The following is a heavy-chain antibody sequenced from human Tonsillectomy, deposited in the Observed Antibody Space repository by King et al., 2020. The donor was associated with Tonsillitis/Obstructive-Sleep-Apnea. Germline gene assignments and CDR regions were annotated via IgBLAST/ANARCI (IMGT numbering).Heavy chain of an antibody. CDR3: ARLYSSSLYYYYYMDV. CDR2: ISSSSSYI. Sequence: QLVQSGGGLVKPGGSLRLSCAASGFTFSSYSMNWVRQAPGKGLEWVSSISSSSSYIYYADSVKGRFTISRDNAKNSLYLQMNSLRAEDTAVYYCARLYSSSLYYYYYMDVWGKGTTVTVSS. D-gene: IGHD6-6*01. CDR1: GFTFSSYS. J-gene: IGHJ6*03. V-gene: IGHV3-21*01.